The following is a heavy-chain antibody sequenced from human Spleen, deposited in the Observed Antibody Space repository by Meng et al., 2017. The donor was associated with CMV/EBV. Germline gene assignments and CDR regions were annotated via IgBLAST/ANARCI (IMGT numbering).Heavy chain of an antibody. CDR1: GFTFSSYE. Sequence: GESLKISCAASGFTFSSYEMNWVRQAPGKGLEWVSYISSSGSTIYYADSVKGRFTISRDNAKNSLYLQMNSLRAEDTAVYYCARASTVTNNPPVPDYWGQGTLVTVSS. CDR3: ARASTVTNNPPVPDY. D-gene: IGHD4-17*01. J-gene: IGHJ4*02. CDR2: ISSSGSTI. V-gene: IGHV3-48*03.